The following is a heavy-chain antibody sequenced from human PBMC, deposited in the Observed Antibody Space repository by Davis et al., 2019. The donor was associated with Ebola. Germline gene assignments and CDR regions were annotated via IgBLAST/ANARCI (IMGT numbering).Heavy chain of an antibody. CDR1: GGTFSSYA. V-gene: IGHV1-69*13. J-gene: IGHJ4*02. D-gene: IGHD3-3*01. CDR2: IIPIFGTA. CDR3: ARSKNKNQIVTIFGVDPFDY. Sequence: SVKVSCKASGGTFSSYAISWVRQAPGQGLEWMGGIIPIFGTANYAQKFQGRVTITADESTSTAYMELSSLRSEDTAVYYCARSKNKNQIVTIFGVDPFDYWGQGTLVTVSS.